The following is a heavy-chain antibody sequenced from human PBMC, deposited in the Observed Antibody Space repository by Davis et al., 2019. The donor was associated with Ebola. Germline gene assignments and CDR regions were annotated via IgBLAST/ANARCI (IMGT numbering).Heavy chain of an antibody. Sequence: GGSLRLSCKGSGYSFTSYWIGWVRQMPGKGLEWMGIIYPGDSDTRYSPSFQGQVTISADKSISTAYLQWSSLKASDTAMYYCARLSYYDSSGYPSGIDYWGLGTLVTVSS. CDR1: GYSFTSYW. CDR3: ARLSYYDSSGYPSGIDY. V-gene: IGHV5-51*01. CDR2: IYPGDSDT. J-gene: IGHJ4*02. D-gene: IGHD3-22*01.